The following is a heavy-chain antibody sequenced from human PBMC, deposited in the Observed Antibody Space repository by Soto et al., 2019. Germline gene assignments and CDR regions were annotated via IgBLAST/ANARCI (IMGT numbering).Heavy chain of an antibody. D-gene: IGHD6-25*01. Sequence: PSETLSLTCTVSGGSITSSSYYWGWIRQPPGKGLEWIGSIYHSGSTYYNPSLKSRVTISVDTSNNQFSVNLTSVTAADTAVYYCARRHSTGRPYYGLDVWGQGTTVTVSS. CDR2: IYHSGST. V-gene: IGHV4-39*01. CDR1: GGSITSSSYY. CDR3: ARRHSTGRPYYGLDV. J-gene: IGHJ6*02.